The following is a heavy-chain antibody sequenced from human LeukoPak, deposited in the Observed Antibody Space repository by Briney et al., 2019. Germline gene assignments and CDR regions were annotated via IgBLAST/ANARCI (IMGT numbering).Heavy chain of an antibody. CDR2: ISSSSSYI. V-gene: IGHV3-21*01. Sequence: GGSLRLSCAASGFTFSSYSMNWVRQAPGKGLEWVSSISSSSSYIYYADSVKGRFTISRDNANNSLYLQMNSLRAEDTAVYYCAREGDIVVVVAAIYFDYWGQGTLVTVSS. D-gene: IGHD2-15*01. CDR1: GFTFSSYS. J-gene: IGHJ4*02. CDR3: AREGDIVVVVAAIYFDY.